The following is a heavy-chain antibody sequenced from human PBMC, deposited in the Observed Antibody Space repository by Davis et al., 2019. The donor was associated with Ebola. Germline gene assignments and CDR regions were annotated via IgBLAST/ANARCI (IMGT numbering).Heavy chain of an antibody. D-gene: IGHD2-15*01. CDR3: ARVVRGPFDY. CDR1: GGSISSGGYY. J-gene: IGHJ4*02. CDR2: IYYSGST. V-gene: IGHV4-31*03. Sequence: LRLSCTVPGGSISSGGYYWTWIRQHPGKGLEWIGYIYYSGSTYYNPSLKSRVTISVDTSKHQFSLKLSSVTAADTAVYYCARVVRGPFDYWGQGTLVTVSS.